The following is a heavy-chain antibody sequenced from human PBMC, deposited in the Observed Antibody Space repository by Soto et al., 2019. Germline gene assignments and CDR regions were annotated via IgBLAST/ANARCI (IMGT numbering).Heavy chain of an antibody. J-gene: IGHJ4*01. V-gene: IGHV1-3*01. D-gene: IGHD2-21*02. CDR2: INVGNGNT. Sequence: QVQLVQSGAEVKKPGASVKVSCKASGYTFTSYAMHWVRQAPGQRLEWMGWINVGNGNTKYSQKFQGRVTITRDTSASTAYMELSSLRSEDTAVYYCARSIVVVTAADYWGHGTLVTVSS. CDR3: ARSIVVVTAADY. CDR1: GYTFTSYA.